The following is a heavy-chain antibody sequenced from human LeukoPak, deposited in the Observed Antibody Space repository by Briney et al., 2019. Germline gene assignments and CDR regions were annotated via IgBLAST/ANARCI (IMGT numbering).Heavy chain of an antibody. Sequence: SETLSLTCAVYGGSFSGYYWSWIRQPPGKGLEWMGEINHSGSTNYNPSLKSRVTISVDTSKNQFSLKLSSVTAADTAVYYCARGVVAATFWFDPWGQGTLVTVSS. V-gene: IGHV4-34*01. D-gene: IGHD2-15*01. CDR1: GGSFSGYY. CDR2: INHSGST. J-gene: IGHJ5*02. CDR3: ARGVVAATFWFDP.